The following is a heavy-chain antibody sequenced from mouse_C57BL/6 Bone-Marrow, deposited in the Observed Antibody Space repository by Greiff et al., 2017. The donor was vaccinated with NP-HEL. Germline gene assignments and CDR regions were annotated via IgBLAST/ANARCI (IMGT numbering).Heavy chain of an antibody. D-gene: IGHD2-2*01. CDR3: AIYGYDYFDY. CDR2: IYPGDGDT. J-gene: IGHJ4*01. V-gene: IGHV1-82*01. Sequence: VHLVESGPELVKPGASVKISCKASGYAFSSSWMNWVKQRPGKGLEWIGRIYPGDGDTNYNGKFKGKATLTADKSSSTAYMQLSSLTSEDSAVYFCAIYGYDYFDYWGQGTSVTVSS. CDR1: GYAFSSSW.